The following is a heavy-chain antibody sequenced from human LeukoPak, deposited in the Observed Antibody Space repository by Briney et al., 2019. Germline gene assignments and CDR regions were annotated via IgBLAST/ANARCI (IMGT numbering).Heavy chain of an antibody. Sequence: PGGSLRLSCAASGFTFSYYSMNWVRQTPGKGLEWVSYISGGSDYIYYADPVKGRFTISRDNAKNSVYLQMNSLRAEDTAVYYCARNYGGNSGSFDSWGQGTLVTVSS. CDR1: GFTFSYYS. V-gene: IGHV3-21*01. CDR3: ARNYGGNSGSFDS. CDR2: ISGGSDYI. J-gene: IGHJ4*02. D-gene: IGHD4-23*01.